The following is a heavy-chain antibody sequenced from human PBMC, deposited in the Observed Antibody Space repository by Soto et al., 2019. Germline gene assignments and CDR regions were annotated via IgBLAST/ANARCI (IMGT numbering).Heavy chain of an antibody. CDR1: GFTFSSYA. CDR2: ISGSGGST. J-gene: IGHJ4*02. CDR3: AKDFSIEYGDLTEYSDY. Sequence: GGSLRLSCAASGFTFSSYAMSWVRQAPGKGLEWVSAISGSGGSTYYADSVKGRFTISRDNSKNTLYLQMNSLRAEDTAVYYCAKDFSIEYGDLTEYSDYWGQGTRVTVSS. V-gene: IGHV3-23*01. D-gene: IGHD4-17*01.